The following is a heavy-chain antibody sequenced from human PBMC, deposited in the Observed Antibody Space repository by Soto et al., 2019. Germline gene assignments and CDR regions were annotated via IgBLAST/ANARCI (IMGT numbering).Heavy chain of an antibody. CDR2: ISYDGSSK. D-gene: IGHD2-15*01. CDR1: GFTFSSYA. V-gene: IGHV3-30-3*01. Sequence: QVPLVESGGGGVQPGRSLRLSCAASGFTFSSYAMNWVRQAPGTGLEWVAVISYDGSSKYFADSVKGRFTISRYNSKNTVSMLMNSLRAEDTAVYYCERSIVVVLKSAFDIWGQGTMVTVSS. J-gene: IGHJ3*02. CDR3: ERSIVVVLKSAFDI.